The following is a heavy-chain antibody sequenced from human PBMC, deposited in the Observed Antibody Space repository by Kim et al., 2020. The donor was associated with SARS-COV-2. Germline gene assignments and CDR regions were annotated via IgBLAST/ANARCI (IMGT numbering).Heavy chain of an antibody. V-gene: IGHV4-31*02. CDR3: ARDRQQLIAYGMDV. J-gene: IGHJ6*02. D-gene: IGHD6-13*01. Sequence: NPSLKSRVTISVDTSKNQFSLKLSSVTAADTAVYYCARDRQQLIAYGMDVWGQGTTVTVSS.